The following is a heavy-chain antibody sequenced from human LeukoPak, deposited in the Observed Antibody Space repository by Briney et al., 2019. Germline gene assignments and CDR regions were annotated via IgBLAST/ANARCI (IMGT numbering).Heavy chain of an antibody. CDR3: ARDRRLGVFDY. J-gene: IGHJ4*02. D-gene: IGHD3-9*01. CDR1: GGTFSSYA. Sequence: SVKVSCKASGGTFSSYAISWVRQAPGQGLEWMGRIIPILGIANYAQKFQGRVTITADKPTSTAYMELSSLRSEDTAVYYCARDRRLGVFDYWGQGTLVTVSS. V-gene: IGHV1-69*04. CDR2: IIPILGIA.